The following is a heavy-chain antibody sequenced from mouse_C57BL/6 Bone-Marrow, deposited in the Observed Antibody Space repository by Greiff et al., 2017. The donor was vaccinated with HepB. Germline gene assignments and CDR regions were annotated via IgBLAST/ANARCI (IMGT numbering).Heavy chain of an antibody. CDR3: ARSWYYGSSSWFAY. CDR2: IHPNSGST. D-gene: IGHD1-1*01. V-gene: IGHV1-64*01. Sequence: QVQLKEPGAELVKPGASVKLSCKASGYTFTSYWMHWVKQRPGQGLEWIGMIHPNSGSTNYNEKFKSKATLTVDKSSSTAYMQLSSLTSEDSAVYYCARSWYYGSSSWFAYWGQGTLVTVSA. J-gene: IGHJ3*01. CDR1: GYTFTSYW.